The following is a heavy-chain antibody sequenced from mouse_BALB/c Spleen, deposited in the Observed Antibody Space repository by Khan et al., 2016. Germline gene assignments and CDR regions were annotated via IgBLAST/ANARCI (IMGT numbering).Heavy chain of an antibody. Sequence: EVELVESGGGLVKPGGSLKLSCAASGFTFSDYSMYWVRQTPEKRLEWVATISDGGSYTYYPDSVKGRFTISRDNAKHNLYLQMSSLKSEDTAMYYCARDLNWYFAVWGAGTTVTVAS. J-gene: IGHJ1*01. V-gene: IGHV5-4*02. CDR2: ISDGGSYT. CDR3: ARDLNWYFAV. CDR1: GFTFSDYS.